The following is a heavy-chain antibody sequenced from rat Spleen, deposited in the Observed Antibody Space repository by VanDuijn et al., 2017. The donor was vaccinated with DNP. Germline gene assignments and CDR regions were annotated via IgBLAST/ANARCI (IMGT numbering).Heavy chain of an antibody. Sequence: EVQLVESGGGLVQPGRSLKLSCAASGFTFSNYGMAWVRQAPKKGLEWVATISTSGGSTYYRDSVKGRFTISRDNAKSTLYLQMDSLRSEDTATYYCTTDQDWTIAAGMDAWGQGTSVTVSS. J-gene: IGHJ4*01. CDR3: TTDQDWTIAAGMDA. D-gene: IGHD1-2*01. CDR1: GFTFSNYG. CDR2: ISTSGGST. V-gene: IGHV5-27*01.